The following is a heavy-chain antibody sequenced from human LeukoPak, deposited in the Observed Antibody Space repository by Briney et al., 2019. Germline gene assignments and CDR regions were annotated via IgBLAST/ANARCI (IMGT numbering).Heavy chain of an antibody. V-gene: IGHV3-74*01. CDR3: ARDLYDFWSGYSNWFDP. D-gene: IGHD3-3*01. J-gene: IGHJ5*02. CDR1: GFTLSSYW. Sequence: GGSLRLSCAASGFTLSSYWMHWVRQAPGKGLEWVSRIDRDGSTTTYAGSVKGRFTISRDNAKNKLYLEMNSLRAEDSAVYYCARDLYDFWSGYSNWFDPWSQGTLVTVSS. CDR2: IDRDGSTT.